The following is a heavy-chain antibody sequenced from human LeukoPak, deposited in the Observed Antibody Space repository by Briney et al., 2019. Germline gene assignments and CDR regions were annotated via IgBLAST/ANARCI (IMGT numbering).Heavy chain of an antibody. V-gene: IGHV3-53*01. CDR1: GFTVSSNY. CDR3: ARVAGLSVVPAAGGDC. J-gene: IGHJ4*02. Sequence: GGSLRLSCAASGFTVSSNYMSWVRQAPGKGLEWVSVIYSGGSTYYADSVKGRFTISRDNSKNTLYLQMNSLRAEDTAVYYCARVAGLSVVPAAGGDCWGQGTLVTVSS. CDR2: IYSGGST. D-gene: IGHD2-2*01.